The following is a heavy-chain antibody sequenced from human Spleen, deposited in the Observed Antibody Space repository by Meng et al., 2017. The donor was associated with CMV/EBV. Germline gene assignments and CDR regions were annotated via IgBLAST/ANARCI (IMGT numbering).Heavy chain of an antibody. D-gene: IGHD2-21*01. V-gene: IGHV3-33*06. CDR1: FSSYG. Sequence: FSSYGMHWVRQAPGKGLEWVAVIWKDGSFKYYADSVKGRFTISRDNSKSTLYLQMNSLRAEDTAVYYCAKDLNNCGGDCHSWGLDYWGQGTLVTVSS. CDR3: AKDLNNCGGDCHSWGLDY. J-gene: IGHJ4*02. CDR2: IWKDGSFK.